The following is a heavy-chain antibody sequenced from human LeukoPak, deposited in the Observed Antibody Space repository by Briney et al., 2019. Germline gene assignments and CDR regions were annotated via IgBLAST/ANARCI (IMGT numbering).Heavy chain of an antibody. CDR2: LYSGGST. Sequence: PGGSLRLSCAASGFTVSNNYMSWVRQAPGKGLEWVSVLYSGGSTYYADSVKGRFTLSRDNSKNTLYLQMNSLRAEDTAVYYCARDRVPQQLAQNWFDPWGQGTLVTVSS. J-gene: IGHJ5*02. D-gene: IGHD6-13*01. CDR3: ARDRVPQQLAQNWFDP. V-gene: IGHV3-53*05. CDR1: GFTVSNNY.